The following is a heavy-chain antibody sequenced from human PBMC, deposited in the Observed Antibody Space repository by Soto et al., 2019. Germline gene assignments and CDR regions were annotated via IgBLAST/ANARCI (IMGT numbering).Heavy chain of an antibody. CDR1: GGSISGYY. V-gene: IGHV2-5*08. Sequence: TLSLTCTVSGGSISGYYWSWIRQPPGKALEWLALIYWDDDKRYSPSLKSRLTITKDTSKNQVVLTMTNMDPVDTATYYCAHSQPPPGYSSSWLIDYYYYGMDVWGQGTLVTVSS. D-gene: IGHD6-13*01. CDR3: AHSQPPPGYSSSWLIDYYYYGMDV. CDR2: IYWDDDK. J-gene: IGHJ6*02.